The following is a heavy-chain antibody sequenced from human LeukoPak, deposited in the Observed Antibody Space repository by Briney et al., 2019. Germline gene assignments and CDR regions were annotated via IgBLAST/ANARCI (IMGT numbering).Heavy chain of an antibody. CDR2: ISSSGSTI. D-gene: IGHD3-10*01. CDR3: TRDHLFSFYGSGSYYPEPNY. J-gene: IGHJ4*02. V-gene: IGHV3-48*03. Sequence: GGSLRLSCAASGFTFSSYEMNWVRQAPGKGLEWVSYISSSGSTIYYADSVKGRFTISRDNAKNSLYLQMNSLKTEDTAVYYCTRDHLFSFYGSGSYYPEPNYWGQGTLVTVSS. CDR1: GFTFSSYE.